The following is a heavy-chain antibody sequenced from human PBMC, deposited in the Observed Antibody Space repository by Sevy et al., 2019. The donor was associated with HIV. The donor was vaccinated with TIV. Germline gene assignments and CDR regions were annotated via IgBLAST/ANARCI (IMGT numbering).Heavy chain of an antibody. CDR2: IKQDGSEK. D-gene: IGHD6-6*01. Sequence: GGSLRLSCAASGLTFSSYWMSWVRQAPGKGLEWVAYIKQDGSEKYYVDSVKGRFTISRDNAKNSLYLQMNSLRAEDTAVYYCARDPSSYWGQGTLVTVSS. CDR1: GLTFSSYW. J-gene: IGHJ4*02. V-gene: IGHV3-7*01. CDR3: ARDPSSY.